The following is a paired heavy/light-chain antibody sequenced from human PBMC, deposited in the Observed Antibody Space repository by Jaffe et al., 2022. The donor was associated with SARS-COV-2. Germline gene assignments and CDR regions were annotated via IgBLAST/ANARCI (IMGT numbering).Light chain of an antibody. CDR1: SLRSYY. J-gene: IGLJ3*02. Sequence: SSELTQDPAVSVALGQTVRITCQGDSLRSYYASWYQQKPGQAPVLVIYGKNNRPSGIPDRFSGSSSGNTASLTITGAQAEDEADYYCNSRDSSGNLWVFGGGTKLTVL. CDR2: GKN. V-gene: IGLV3-19*01. CDR3: NSRDSSGNLWV.
Heavy chain of an antibody. V-gene: IGHV4-34*01. CDR1: GGSFSGYY. D-gene: IGHD2-8*01. CDR3: ARGPGSRCTNGVCYTGNWFDP. J-gene: IGHJ5*02. CDR2: INHSGST. Sequence: QVQLQQWGAGLLKPSETLSLTCAVYGGSFSGYYWSWIRQPPGKGLEWIGEINHSGSTNYNPSLKSRVTISVDTSKNQFSLKLSSVTAADTAVYYCARGPGSRCTNGVCYTGNWFDPWGQGTLVTVSS.